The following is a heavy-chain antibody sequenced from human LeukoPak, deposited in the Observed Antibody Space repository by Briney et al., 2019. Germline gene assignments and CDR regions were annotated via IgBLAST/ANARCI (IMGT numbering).Heavy chain of an antibody. CDR3: ARERVVRWLQLVPY. CDR2: ISSSSSTI. Sequence: PGGSLRLSCAASGFTFSSYSMNWVRQAPGKGLEWVSYISSSSSTIYYADSVKGRFTISRDNAKNSLYLQMNSLRAEDTAVYYCARERVVRWLQLVPYWGQGTLVTVSS. CDR1: GFTFSSYS. V-gene: IGHV3-48*01. D-gene: IGHD5-24*01. J-gene: IGHJ4*02.